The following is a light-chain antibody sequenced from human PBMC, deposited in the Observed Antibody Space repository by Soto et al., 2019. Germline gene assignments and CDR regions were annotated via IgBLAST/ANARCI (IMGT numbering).Light chain of an antibody. V-gene: IGLV1-47*01. J-gene: IGLJ1*01. CDR1: SSNIETNY. CDR3: AAWDDSLSGYV. Sequence: QSVLTQPPSASGTPGQRVTLSCSGSSSNIETNYVYWYQQFRGAAPNLLIYRDNQRPSGVPDRFSGSKSGTSASLAISGLRSEDEADYYCAAWDDSLSGYVFGTGTKLTVL. CDR2: RDN.